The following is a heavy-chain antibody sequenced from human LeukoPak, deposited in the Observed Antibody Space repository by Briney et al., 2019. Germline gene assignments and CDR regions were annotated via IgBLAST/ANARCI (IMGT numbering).Heavy chain of an antibody. CDR3: ARHGPSRSYYYFDY. D-gene: IGHD1-26*01. Sequence: SETLSLTCTVSGGSISSSSYYWGWIRQPPGKGLEWLGSIYYSGSTYYNVSLKGRVTISVDTSKKQFSLKLRSVTAADTAVYYCARHGPSRSYYYFDYWGQGTLVTVSS. CDR2: IYYSGST. V-gene: IGHV4-39*01. J-gene: IGHJ4*02. CDR1: GGSISSSSYY.